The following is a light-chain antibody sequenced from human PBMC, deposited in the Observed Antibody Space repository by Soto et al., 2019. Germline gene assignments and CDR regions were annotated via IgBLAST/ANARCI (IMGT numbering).Light chain of an antibody. CDR1: QSVSSSY. CDR3: QQYGSSPPYT. Sequence: EIVLKQSPGTLSLSPGERATLSCRASQSVSSSYLAWYQQKPGQAPRLLIYGASSRATGIPDRFSGSGSGADFTLTISRLEPEDFAVYYWQQYGSSPPYTFGQGTKLEIK. V-gene: IGKV3-20*01. CDR2: GAS. J-gene: IGKJ2*01.